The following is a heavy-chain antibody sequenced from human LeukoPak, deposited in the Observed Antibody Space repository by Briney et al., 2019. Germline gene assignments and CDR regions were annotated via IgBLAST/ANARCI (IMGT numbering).Heavy chain of an antibody. Sequence: GGSLRLSCAASAFTFSNYWMCWVRQAPGKGLEWVANIKQDGSEKHYVDSVKGRFTISRDNAKNSLYLQMNSLRVEDTAVYYCARDRGDFAFDPWGQGTLVTVSS. CDR3: ARDRGDFAFDP. D-gene: IGHD3-10*01. V-gene: IGHV3-7*05. CDR2: IKQDGSEK. CDR1: AFTFSNYW. J-gene: IGHJ5*02.